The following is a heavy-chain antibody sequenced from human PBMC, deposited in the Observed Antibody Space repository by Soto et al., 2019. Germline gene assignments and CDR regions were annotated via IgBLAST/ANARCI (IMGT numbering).Heavy chain of an antibody. V-gene: IGHV3-11*01. J-gene: IGHJ4*02. Sequence: GSLRLSCAASGFTFSDYYMSWIRQAPGKGLEWVSYISSSGSTIYYADSVKGRFTISRDNAKNSLYLQMNSLRAEDTAVYYCAKGNLAAPTPPFDYWGQGTLVTVSS. CDR3: AKGNLAAPTPPFDY. D-gene: IGHD2-15*01. CDR1: GFTFSDYY. CDR2: ISSSGSTI.